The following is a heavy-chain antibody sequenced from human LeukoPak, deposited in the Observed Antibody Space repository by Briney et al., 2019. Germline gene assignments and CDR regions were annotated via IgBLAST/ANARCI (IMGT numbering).Heavy chain of an antibody. CDR2: IYHSGTT. CDR1: GYSISSGYY. CDR3: ARFPHYYDSSNSYVRFYFDY. Sequence: PSETLSLTCTVSGYSISSGYYWAWIRQPPGKGPEWIGSIYHSGTTYYNPSLKSRVTISVDTSKNQFSLKLSSVTAADTAVYYCARFPHYYDSSNSYVRFYFDYWAQGSLVTVSS. J-gene: IGHJ4*02. V-gene: IGHV4-38-2*02. D-gene: IGHD3-22*01.